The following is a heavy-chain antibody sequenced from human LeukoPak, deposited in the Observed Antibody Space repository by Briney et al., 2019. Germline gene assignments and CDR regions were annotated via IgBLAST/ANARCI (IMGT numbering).Heavy chain of an antibody. CDR3: ARREAAAGTGY. V-gene: IGHV4-59*08. J-gene: IGHJ4*02. D-gene: IGHD6-13*01. CDR1: GGSISSYY. Sequence: SETLSLTCTVSGGSISSYYWSWIRQPPGKGLEWIGYIYYSGSTNYNPSLKSRVTISVDTSKNQFSLKLSSVTAADTAVYYCARREAAAGTGYWGQGTLVTVSS. CDR2: IYYSGST.